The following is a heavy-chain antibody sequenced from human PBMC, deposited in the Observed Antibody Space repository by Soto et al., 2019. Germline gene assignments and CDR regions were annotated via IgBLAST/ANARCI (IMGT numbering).Heavy chain of an antibody. Sequence: QVQLVQSGAEVKKPGASVKVSCKASGYTFTSYGIRWVRQAPGQGLEWMGWISAYNGNTNYAQKLQGRVTMTTDTSTSTAYMELRSLRSDDTAVYYCASSLLVVYGLEGESDWGQGTLVTVSS. CDR2: ISAYNGNT. V-gene: IGHV1-18*01. J-gene: IGHJ4*02. CDR1: GYTFTSYG. CDR3: ASSLLVVYGLEGESD. D-gene: IGHD2-8*02.